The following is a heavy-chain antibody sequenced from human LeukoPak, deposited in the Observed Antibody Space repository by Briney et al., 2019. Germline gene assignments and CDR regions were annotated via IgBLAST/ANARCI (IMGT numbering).Heavy chain of an antibody. V-gene: IGHV4-39*01. Sequence: SETLSLTCTVSGGSISSSSYYWGWIRQPPGKGLEWIGSIYYSGSTYYNPSLKSRVTISVDTSQNQFSLKLSCMTAADTAVYYCARPYDSSGSLGYWGQGTLVTVSS. D-gene: IGHD3-22*01. J-gene: IGHJ4*02. CDR2: IYYSGST. CDR3: ARPYDSSGSLGY. CDR1: GGSISSSSYY.